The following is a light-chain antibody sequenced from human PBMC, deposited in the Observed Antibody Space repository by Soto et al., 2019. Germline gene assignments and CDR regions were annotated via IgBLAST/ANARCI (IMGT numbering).Light chain of an antibody. CDR3: QQRSSWPFT. CDR1: QSIGNY. CDR2: ATS. Sequence: EVGLTQSPATLSLSPGEGATLSCRASQSIGNYLAWYQQKPGQAPRLLIYATSNRATGIPARFSGSGSGTDITLTISSLEPEDFAVYYCQQRSSWPFTFGPGTKVDIK. V-gene: IGKV3-11*01. J-gene: IGKJ3*01.